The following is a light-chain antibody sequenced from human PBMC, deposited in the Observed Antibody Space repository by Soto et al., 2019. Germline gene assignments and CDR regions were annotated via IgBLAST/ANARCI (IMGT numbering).Light chain of an antibody. CDR3: QQRSNWPPT. CDR2: DAS. CDR1: QSVSSH. J-gene: IGKJ5*01. Sequence: EIVLTQSPGTLSLSPGEGATVSCRASQSVSSHLAWYQHKPGQAPRLLFYDASTRATGIPARFSGSGSGTDFTLSISSLEPEDFAVYYCQQRSNWPPTFGQGTRLEIK. V-gene: IGKV3-11*01.